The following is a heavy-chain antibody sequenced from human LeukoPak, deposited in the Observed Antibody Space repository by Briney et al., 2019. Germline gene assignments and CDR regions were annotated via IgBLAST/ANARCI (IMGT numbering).Heavy chain of an antibody. CDR1: GGSISSYY. D-gene: IGHD5-24*01. CDR3: ARDGGDPYNAADY. J-gene: IGHJ4*02. Sequence: PSETLSLTCTVSGGSISSYYWSWLRQPPGKGLEWIGYIYYSGSTNYNPSLKSRVTMSVDTSKNQFSLKLSSVTAADTAVYYCARDGGDPYNAADYWGQGTLVTVSS. V-gene: IGHV4-59*01. CDR2: IYYSGST.